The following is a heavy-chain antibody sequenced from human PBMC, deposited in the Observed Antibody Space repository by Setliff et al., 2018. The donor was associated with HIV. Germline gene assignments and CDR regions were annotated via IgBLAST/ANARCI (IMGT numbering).Heavy chain of an antibody. CDR3: ARTIPLAGSDMDL. CDR2: INPKNGGT. J-gene: IGHJ6*03. V-gene: IGHV1-2*06. D-gene: IGHD3-10*01. Sequence: GASVKVSCKASGYSFTDYYIHWVRQAPGQGLEWMGQINPKNGGTNYVQRFRDRVTMTRDTSISTVYMELSSLRSDDTAVYYCARTIPLAGSDMDLWGKGTTVPVSS. CDR1: GYSFTDYY.